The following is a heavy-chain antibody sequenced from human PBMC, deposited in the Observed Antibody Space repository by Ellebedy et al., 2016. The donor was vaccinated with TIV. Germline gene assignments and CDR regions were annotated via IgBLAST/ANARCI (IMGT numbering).Heavy chain of an antibody. J-gene: IGHJ6*02. V-gene: IGHV3-30*03. D-gene: IGHD4-17*01. Sequence: GESLKISXVGSGFSFRSYAMHWVRQAPGKGLEWMTVISFDGSIEYYADSVKGRFTISRDNSKNTLYLQMNSLRTEDTAVYYCVRGFAVTTLSSYFYAMDVWGQGTTVTVSS. CDR1: GFSFRSYA. CDR3: VRGFAVTTLSSYFYAMDV. CDR2: ISFDGSIE.